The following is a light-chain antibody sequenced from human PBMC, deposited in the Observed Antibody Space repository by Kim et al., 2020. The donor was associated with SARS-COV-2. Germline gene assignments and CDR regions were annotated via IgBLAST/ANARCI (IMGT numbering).Light chain of an antibody. CDR1: QSVSSSY. J-gene: IGKJ1*01. Sequence: SPGERAPLSCRASQSVSSSYLAWYQQKPGQAPRLLIYGASSRATGIPDRFSGSGSGTDFTLTISRLEPEDFAVYYCQQYCSSLWTFGQGTKVDIK. CDR3: QQYCSSLWT. V-gene: IGKV3-20*01. CDR2: GAS.